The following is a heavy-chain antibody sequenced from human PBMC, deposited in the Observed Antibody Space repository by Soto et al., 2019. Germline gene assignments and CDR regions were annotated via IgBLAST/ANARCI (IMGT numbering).Heavy chain of an antibody. Sequence: PSETLSLPFTVSGGSISRSSYYWGWIRQPPEKGLEWIGSIYYSGSTNYNPSLKSRVTISVDTSKNQFSLKLSSVTAADTAVYYCARTGGYFDWLHPYYFAYWAQGTLVPVSS. D-gene: IGHD3-9*01. V-gene: IGHV4-39*07. CDR3: ARTGGYFDWLHPYYFAY. J-gene: IGHJ4*02. CDR1: GGSISRSSYY. CDR2: IYYSGST.